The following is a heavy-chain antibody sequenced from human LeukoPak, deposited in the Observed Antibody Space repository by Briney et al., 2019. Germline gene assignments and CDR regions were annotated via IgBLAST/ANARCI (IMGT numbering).Heavy chain of an antibody. D-gene: IGHD6-19*01. V-gene: IGHV4-39*07. J-gene: IGHJ4*02. CDR2: INHSGST. Sequence: SETLSLTCTVSGGSISSNSYYWGWIRQPPGKGLEWIGEINHSGSTNYNPSLKSRVTISVDTSKNQFSLKLSSVTAADTAVYYCARAETGIAVAGTGLPFDYWGQGTLVTVSS. CDR1: GGSISSNSYY. CDR3: ARAETGIAVAGTGLPFDY.